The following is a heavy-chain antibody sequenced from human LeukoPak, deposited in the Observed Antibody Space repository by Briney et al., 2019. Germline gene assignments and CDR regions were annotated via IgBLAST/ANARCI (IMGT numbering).Heavy chain of an antibody. Sequence: GGSLRLSCAASGFTFSSYAMNWVRQALGKGLEWVSTISNSGDRTYYADSVKGRFTISRDNSKNTLYLQMNSLRTEDTAVYYCAKDFVPRGGSHFPGFDYWGQGTLVIVSS. CDR1: GFTFSSYA. CDR2: ISNSGDRT. D-gene: IGHD1-26*01. J-gene: IGHJ4*02. V-gene: IGHV3-23*01. CDR3: AKDFVPRGGSHFPGFDY.